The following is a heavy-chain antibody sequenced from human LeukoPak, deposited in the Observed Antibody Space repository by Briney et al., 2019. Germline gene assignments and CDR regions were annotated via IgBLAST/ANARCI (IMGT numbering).Heavy chain of an antibody. V-gene: IGHV3-21*01. J-gene: IGHJ4*02. CDR3: ASRHYDSSGYDY. CDR2: ISSSSSYI. D-gene: IGHD3-22*01. Sequence: GGSLRLSCAASGFTFSSYTINWVRQAPGKGLEWVSSISSSSSYIHYADSVKGRFTISRDNAKNSLYLQMNSLRAEDTAVYYCASRHYDSSGYDYWGQGTLVTVSS. CDR1: GFTFSSYT.